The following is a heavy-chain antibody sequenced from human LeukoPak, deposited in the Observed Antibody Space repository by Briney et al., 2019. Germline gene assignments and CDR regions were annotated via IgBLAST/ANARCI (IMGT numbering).Heavy chain of an antibody. Sequence: PGGSLRLSCAASGFTFSSYDMTWVRQAPGRGLEWIGYIYYTGSTNYNPSLKSRVTISVDTSKNQFSLKLSSVTAADTAVYYCAVTTGDYGAEYFQHWGQGTLVTVSS. V-gene: IGHV4-59*01. J-gene: IGHJ1*01. CDR1: GFTFSSYD. D-gene: IGHD4-17*01. CDR2: IYYTGST. CDR3: AVTTGDYGAEYFQH.